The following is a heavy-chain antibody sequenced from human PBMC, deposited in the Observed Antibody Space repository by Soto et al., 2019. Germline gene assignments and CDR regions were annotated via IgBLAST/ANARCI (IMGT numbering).Heavy chain of an antibody. J-gene: IGHJ5*02. V-gene: IGHV3-66*01. D-gene: IGHD4-17*01. CDR1: GFTVSSYY. Sequence: PGGSLRLSCAASGFTVSSYYMSWVRQAPGKGLEWVSVIYSAGSADFADSVKGRFTISRDNSKNTLYLQMSSLRAEDTAVYYCARAYGGNPALFDPWGQGTLVTVSS. CDR3: ARAYGGNPALFDP. CDR2: IYSAGSA.